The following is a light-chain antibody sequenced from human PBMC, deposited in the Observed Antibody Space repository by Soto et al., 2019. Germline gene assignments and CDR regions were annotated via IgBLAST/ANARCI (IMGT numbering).Light chain of an antibody. CDR3: QQYNTFWT. J-gene: IGKJ1*01. Sequence: DIQMTQSPSTLSASVGDRVTITCRASQSISGLLAWYQQKPGKAPKLPIYKASGLESGVPSRFSGSGSGTEFTLTINGLQPDDFATYYCQQYNTFWTFGQGTKVDIK. CDR1: QSISGL. V-gene: IGKV1-5*03. CDR2: KAS.